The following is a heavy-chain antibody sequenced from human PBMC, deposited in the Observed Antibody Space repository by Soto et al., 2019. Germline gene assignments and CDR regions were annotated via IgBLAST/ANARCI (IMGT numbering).Heavy chain of an antibody. CDR1: GFTFSSYG. J-gene: IGHJ4*02. Sequence: GGSLRLSCAASGFTFSSYGMHWVRQATGKGLEWVAVISYDGSNKYYADSVKGRFTISRDNSKNTLYLQMNSLRAEDTAVYYCAKGGYSSSWAYIDYWGQGTLVTVSS. CDR3: AKGGYSSSWAYIDY. D-gene: IGHD6-13*01. V-gene: IGHV3-30*18. CDR2: ISYDGSNK.